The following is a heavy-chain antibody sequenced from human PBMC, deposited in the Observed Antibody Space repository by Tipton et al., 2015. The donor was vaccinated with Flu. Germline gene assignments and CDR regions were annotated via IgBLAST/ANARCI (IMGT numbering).Heavy chain of an antibody. D-gene: IGHD1-26*01. CDR1: GCSISSYY. CDR2: IDYSGST. CDR3: ARDRESGSYSPGDAFDL. V-gene: IGHV4-59*01. Sequence: TLSLTCTVSGCSISSYYWSWIRQPPGKGLEWIGYIDYSGSTNYNPSLKSRVTIPVDTSKNQFSLKLSSVTAADTAVYYCARDRESGSYSPGDAFDLWGQGTMVTVSS. J-gene: IGHJ3*01.